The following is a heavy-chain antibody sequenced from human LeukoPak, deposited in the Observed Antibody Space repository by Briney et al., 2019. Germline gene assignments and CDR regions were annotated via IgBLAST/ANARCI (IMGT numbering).Heavy chain of an antibody. Sequence: ASVKVSCKASGYTFTTYAIHWVRQAPGQRLEWMGWINAGNGNTKYSQKFQARVTITRDTSASTAYMELSSLRSEDTAVYYCARDPIGSRWPYYFDYWGQGTLVTVSS. D-gene: IGHD6-13*01. CDR1: GYTFTTYA. J-gene: IGHJ4*02. V-gene: IGHV1-3*01. CDR3: ARDPIGSRWPYYFDY. CDR2: INAGNGNT.